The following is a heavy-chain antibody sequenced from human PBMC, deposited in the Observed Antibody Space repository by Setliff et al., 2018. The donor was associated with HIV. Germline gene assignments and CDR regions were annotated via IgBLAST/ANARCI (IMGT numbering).Heavy chain of an antibody. CDR1: GGSINNYY. D-gene: IGHD3-10*01. CDR3: TGDYNSGSYRFDY. J-gene: IGHJ4*02. V-gene: IGHV4-4*08. CDR2: IYPNGSP. Sequence: SETLSLTCPVSGGSINNYYWSWIRQPPGKGLEWIGYIYPNGSPDYPSGNIVYNPSFRSRVTLSLDTSKNQFSLKLTSVTAADAAVYYCTGDYNSGSYRFDYWGQGTPVTVSS.